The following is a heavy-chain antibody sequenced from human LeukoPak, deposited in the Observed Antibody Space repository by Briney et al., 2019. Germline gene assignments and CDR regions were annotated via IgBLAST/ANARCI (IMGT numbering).Heavy chain of an antibody. CDR1: GGSISSYY. D-gene: IGHD4-23*01. J-gene: IGHJ4*02. V-gene: IGHV4-59*01. CDR2: IYYSGST. Sequence: SETLSLTCTVSGGSISSYYWSWIRQPPGKGLEWIGYIYYSGSTNYNPSLKSRVTISVDTSKNQFSLKLSSVTAADTAVYYCAREDTGGLDHWGQGILVTVSP. CDR3: AREDTGGLDH.